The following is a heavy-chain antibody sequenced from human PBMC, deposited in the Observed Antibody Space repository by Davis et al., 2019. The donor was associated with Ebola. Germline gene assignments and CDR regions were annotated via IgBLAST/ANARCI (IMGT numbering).Heavy chain of an antibody. D-gene: IGHD3-16*02. CDR3: ARGFMITFGGVIVDPDY. CDR1: GFTFSSYS. V-gene: IGHV3-21*01. Sequence: GESLKISCAASGFTFSSYSMNWVRQAPGKGPEWVSSISSSSSYIYYADSVKGRFTISRDNAKNSLYLQMNSLRAEETAVYYCARGFMITFGGVIVDPDYWGQGTLVTVSS. CDR2: ISSSSSYI. J-gene: IGHJ4*02.